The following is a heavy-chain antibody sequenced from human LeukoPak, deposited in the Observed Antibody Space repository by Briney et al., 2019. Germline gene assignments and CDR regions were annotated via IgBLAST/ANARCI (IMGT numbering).Heavy chain of an antibody. CDR1: GYTFTAYF. D-gene: IGHD1-14*01. CDR2: INPNSGGT. V-gene: IGHV1-2*02. CDR3: ARGPGSGAFDI. Sequence: ASVKVSCKASGYTFTAYFIHWMRQAPGQGLEWMGCINPNSGGTNYAQDFQGRVTLTRDTSISTAYMELSRLRSDDTAVYYCARGPGSGAFDIWGQGTMVTVSS. J-gene: IGHJ3*02.